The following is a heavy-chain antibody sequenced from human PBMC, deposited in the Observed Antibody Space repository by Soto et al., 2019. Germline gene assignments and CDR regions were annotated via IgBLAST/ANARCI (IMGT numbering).Heavy chain of an antibody. CDR2: IYTSGST. Sequence: SETLSLTCTVSGGSISSYYWSWIRQPAGKGLEWIGRIYTSGSTNYNPSLKSRVTMSVDTSKNQFSLKLSSVTAADTAVYYCARVGITIFGVVYDAFDIWGPGTMVTVSS. D-gene: IGHD3-3*01. CDR3: ARVGITIFGVVYDAFDI. CDR1: GGSISSYY. J-gene: IGHJ3*02. V-gene: IGHV4-4*07.